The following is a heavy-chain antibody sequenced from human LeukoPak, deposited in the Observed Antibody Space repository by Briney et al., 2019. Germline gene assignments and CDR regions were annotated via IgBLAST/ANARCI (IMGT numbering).Heavy chain of an antibody. Sequence: SETLSLTCSVSGGSISSYYWSWIRQPPGKGLEWIGYLYYSGSTNSNPSLKSRVTLSVDTSKNQFSLKLRSVTAADTAVYYCARGGSGISNAFDIWGQGTMVTVSS. J-gene: IGHJ3*02. D-gene: IGHD3-10*01. CDR3: ARGGSGISNAFDI. V-gene: IGHV4-59*01. CDR1: GGSISSYY. CDR2: LYYSGST.